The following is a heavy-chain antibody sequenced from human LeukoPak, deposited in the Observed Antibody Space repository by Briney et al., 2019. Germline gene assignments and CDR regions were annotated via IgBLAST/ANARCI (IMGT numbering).Heavy chain of an antibody. Sequence: SETLSLTCTVSGGSISSYYWSWIRQPPGKGLEWIGYIYYSGSTNYNPSLKSRVTISVDTSKDQFSLKLSSVTAADTAVYYCARHSYYYDSSGYYYLDYWGQGTLVTVSS. CDR1: GGSISSYY. V-gene: IGHV4-59*08. CDR3: ARHSYYYDSSGYYYLDY. J-gene: IGHJ4*02. CDR2: IYYSGST. D-gene: IGHD3-22*01.